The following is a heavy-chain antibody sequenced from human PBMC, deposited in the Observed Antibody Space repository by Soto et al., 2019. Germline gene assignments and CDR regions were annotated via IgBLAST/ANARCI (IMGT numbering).Heavy chain of an antibody. CDR1: GGTFSSYA. D-gene: IGHD3-22*01. Sequence: QVQLVQSGAEVKKPGSSVKVSCKASGGTFSSYAISWVRQAPGQGLEWMGGLIPIFGTANYAQKFQGRVTITADESTSTAYMDLSSLRYEDTAVYYCARGDYYDSSMSLDMWGQGTMLTVSS. CDR2: LIPIFGTA. V-gene: IGHV1-69*01. J-gene: IGHJ3*02. CDR3: ARGDYYDSSMSLDM.